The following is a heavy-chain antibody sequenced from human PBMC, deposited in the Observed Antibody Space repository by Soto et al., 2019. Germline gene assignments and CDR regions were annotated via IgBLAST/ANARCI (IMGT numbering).Heavy chain of an antibody. CDR1: GCSISSSSYY. CDR2: IYYSGST. D-gene: IGHD3-22*01. V-gene: IGHV4-39*01. J-gene: IGHJ4*02. Sequence: SETLSPTCTFSGCSISSSSYYWGWIRQPPGKGLEWIGSIYYSGSTYYNPSLKSRVTISVDTSKNQFSLKLSSVTAADTAVYYCARLVYDSSGYRPGWGQGTLVTVSS. CDR3: ARLVYDSSGYRPG.